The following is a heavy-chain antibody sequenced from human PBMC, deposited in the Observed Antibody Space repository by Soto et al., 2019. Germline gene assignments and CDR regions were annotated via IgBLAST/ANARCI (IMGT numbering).Heavy chain of an antibody. Sequence: EVQLVESGGGLVQPGGSLSLSCAASGFTFSSYSMNWVRQAPGKGLEWVSYISSSSSTIYYADSVKGRFTISRDNAKNSLYLQMTRLRDEDTAVYCCATGPDRYYDFWSVYYMRPLGHLDYWGQGTLVTDSS. J-gene: IGHJ4*02. D-gene: IGHD3-3*01. CDR2: ISSSSSTI. CDR1: GFTFSSYS. CDR3: ATGPDRYYDFWSVYYMRPLGHLDY. V-gene: IGHV3-48*02.